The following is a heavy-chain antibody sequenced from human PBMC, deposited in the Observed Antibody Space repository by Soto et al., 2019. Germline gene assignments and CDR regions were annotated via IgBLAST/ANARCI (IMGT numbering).Heavy chain of an antibody. CDR3: AVLVAKGRYGMDV. J-gene: IGHJ6*02. CDR1: GGSFSGYY. CDR2: INHSGST. Sequence: SETLSLTCAVYGGSFSGYYWSWIRQPPGKGLEWIGEINHSGSTNYNPSLKGRVTISVDTSKNQFSLKLSSVTAADTAVYYCAVLVAKGRYGMDVWGQGTTVTVSS. D-gene: IGHD5-12*01. V-gene: IGHV4-34*01.